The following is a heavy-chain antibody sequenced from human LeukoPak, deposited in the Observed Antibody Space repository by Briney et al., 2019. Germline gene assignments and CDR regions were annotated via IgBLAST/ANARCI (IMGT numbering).Heavy chain of an antibody. CDR3: ARGPPPLGYCSGGSCYSMRNWFDP. V-gene: IGHV4-34*01. Sequence: PSETLSLTCAVYGGSFSGYYWSWIRQPPGKGLEGIGEINHSGSTNYNPSLKSRVTISVDTSKNQFSLKLSSVTAADTAVYYCARGPPPLGYCSGGSCYSMRNWFDPWGQGTLVTVSS. CDR2: INHSGST. J-gene: IGHJ5*02. D-gene: IGHD2-15*01. CDR1: GGSFSGYY.